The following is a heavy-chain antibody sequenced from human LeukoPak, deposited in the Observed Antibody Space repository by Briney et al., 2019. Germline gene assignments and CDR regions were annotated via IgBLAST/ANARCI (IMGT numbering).Heavy chain of an antibody. CDR3: ARRECLYVWGSYRYFTGCPFDY. D-gene: IGHD3-16*02. CDR2: IYHSGST. J-gene: IGHJ4*02. V-gene: IGHV4-39*07. CDR1: GASISSSDYY. Sequence: SETLSLTCSVSGASISSSDYYWGWIRQPPGKGLEWIGTIYHSGSTNYNTSLKSRVTISVDTSKNQFSLKLSSVTAADTAVYYCARRECLYVWGSYRYFTGCPFDYWGQGTLVTVSS.